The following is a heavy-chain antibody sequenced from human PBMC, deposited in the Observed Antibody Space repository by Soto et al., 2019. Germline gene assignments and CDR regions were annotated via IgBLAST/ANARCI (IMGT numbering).Heavy chain of an antibody. V-gene: IGHV4-4*02. CDR3: ARAVYCTTANGCDVFHSYTIDV. CDR2: IYHTGGR. D-gene: IGHD2-8*01. Sequence: QVQLQQSGPGLVKPSGTLALTCFVSGDAINNTYWGSWVRQAPEKGLEWIGEIYHTGGRSYMPSRKGSITLSVDTSKNQCSQKPTSATAADTAVYYCARAVYCTTANGCDVFHSYTIDVCCQGTAVTVSS. J-gene: IGHJ6*02. CDR1: GDAINNTYW.